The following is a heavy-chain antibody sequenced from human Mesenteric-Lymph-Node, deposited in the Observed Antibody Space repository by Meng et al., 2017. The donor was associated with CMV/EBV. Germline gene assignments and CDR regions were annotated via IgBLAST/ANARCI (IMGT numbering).Heavy chain of an antibody. V-gene: IGHV1-69*05. J-gene: IGHJ6*02. Sequence: KISCAASGYTFTSYYMHWVRQAPGQGLEWMGGIIPIFDTPNYAQRFQGRVTITTDESTSTAYMELSSLRSEDTAVYYCARPTYYFYGMDVWGQGTTVTVSS. CDR2: IIPIFDTP. CDR3: ARPTYYFYGMDV. CDR1: GYTFTSYY.